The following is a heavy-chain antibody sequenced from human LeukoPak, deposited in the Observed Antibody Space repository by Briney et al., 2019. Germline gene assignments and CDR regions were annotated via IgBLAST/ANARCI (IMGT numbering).Heavy chain of an antibody. J-gene: IGHJ4*02. CDR3: ASGGYSGYAFDY. D-gene: IGHD5-12*01. V-gene: IGHV4-59*01. CDR2: IYYSGIT. Sequence: SETLSLTCTVSGGSISSFYWSWIRQPPGKGLQWIGYIYYSGITRYNPSLKSRVTVSVDTSKNQFSLKLSSVTAADTAVYYCASGGYSGYAFDYWGQGILVTVSS. CDR1: GGSISSFY.